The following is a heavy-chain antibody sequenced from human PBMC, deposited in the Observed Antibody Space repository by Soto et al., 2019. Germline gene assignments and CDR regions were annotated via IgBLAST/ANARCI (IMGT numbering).Heavy chain of an antibody. D-gene: IGHD3-22*01. J-gene: IGHJ4*02. V-gene: IGHV6-1*01. Sequence: SQTLSLTCAISGDSVSSNSAAWNWIRQSPSRGLEWLGRTYYRSKWYNDYAVSVKSRITINPDTSKNQFSLQLNSVTPEDTAVYYCARDELKLEKRITMIVVVIRSFDYWGQGTLVTVSS. CDR1: GDSVSSNSAA. CDR2: TYYRSKWYN. CDR3: ARDELKLEKRITMIVVVIRSFDY.